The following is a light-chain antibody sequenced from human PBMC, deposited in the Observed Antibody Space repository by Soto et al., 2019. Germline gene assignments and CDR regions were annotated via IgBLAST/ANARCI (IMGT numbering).Light chain of an antibody. CDR3: KQYYSFPLT. CDR1: QGIRSY. Sequence: VIWMTQSPSLLSASTGDRVTISCRMSQGIRSYLAWYQQKPGKAPELLIYAASTLQSGVPSRFSGSGSGTDFTLTISCLQSEDFATYYCKQYYSFPLTFGGGTKVEIK. V-gene: IGKV1D-8*01. CDR2: AAS. J-gene: IGKJ4*01.